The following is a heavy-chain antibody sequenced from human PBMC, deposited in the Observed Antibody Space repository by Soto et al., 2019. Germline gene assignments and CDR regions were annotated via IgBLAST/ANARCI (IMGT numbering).Heavy chain of an antibody. D-gene: IGHD2-2*01. V-gene: IGHV1-3*01. CDR2: INAGNGNA. CDR1: GYTFTTYT. J-gene: IGHJ6*02. CDR3: ARNSAKTYQLPTHYYYYGMDV. Sequence: GASVKVSCKASGYTFTTYTVQWVRQAPGQRLEWMGWINAGNGNAKYSQKFQGRVTITGDTSATTAYMELSSLRSEDTAVYYCARNSAKTYQLPTHYYYYGMDVWGQGTTVTVSS.